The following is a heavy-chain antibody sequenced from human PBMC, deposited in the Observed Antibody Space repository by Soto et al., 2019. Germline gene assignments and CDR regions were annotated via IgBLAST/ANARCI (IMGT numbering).Heavy chain of an antibody. V-gene: IGHV1-69*12. D-gene: IGHD6-19*01. CDR2: IVPIFGTT. CDR1: GGTFSNYA. CDR3: ARVEAVAGIYNYQGLDV. J-gene: IGHJ6*02. Sequence: QVQLVQSGAEVKKPGSSVKVSCKVSGGTFSNYASDWVRLAPGQGLEWMGGIVPIFGTTYYKQKFQGRATIIADDSTTTAYLELSSLRSDATAIYYCARVEAVAGIYNYQGLDVCRQGTAVTVSS.